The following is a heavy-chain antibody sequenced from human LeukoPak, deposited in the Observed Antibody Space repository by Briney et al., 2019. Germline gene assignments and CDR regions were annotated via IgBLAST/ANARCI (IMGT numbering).Heavy chain of an antibody. Sequence: SLTVSFTSSGGTFSIYAISWVRQAPGQGPEWIRGIIPIFGTANYAQKFQGRVTITADESTSTAYMELSSLRSEDTAVYYCARSQVGATRKFDYWGQGTLVTVSS. CDR3: ARSQVGATRKFDY. J-gene: IGHJ4*02. D-gene: IGHD1-26*01. CDR2: IIPIFGTA. CDR1: GGTFSIYA. V-gene: IGHV1-69*01.